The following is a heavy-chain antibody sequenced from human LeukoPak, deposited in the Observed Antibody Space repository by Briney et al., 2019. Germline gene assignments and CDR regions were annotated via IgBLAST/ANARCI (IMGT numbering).Heavy chain of an antibody. D-gene: IGHD4-11*01. CDR2: IWSDGSDK. Sequence: GGSLRLSCAASGFTFSHYGMHWVRQTPGAGLERVAVIWSDGSDKYYAKSGKGRFTISRDNSKNSLFLQMNSLRGEDTAVYYCAKDAQRGFDYSNSLQNWGQGILVTVSS. J-gene: IGHJ1*01. CDR1: GFTFSHYG. V-gene: IGHV3-33*06. CDR3: AKDAQRGFDYSNSLQN.